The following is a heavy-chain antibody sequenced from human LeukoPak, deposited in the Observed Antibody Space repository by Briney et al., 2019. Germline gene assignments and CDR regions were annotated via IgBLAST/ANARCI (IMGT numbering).Heavy chain of an antibody. D-gene: IGHD3-16*02. J-gene: IGHJ1*01. V-gene: IGHV4-34*01. CDR1: GGSFSGYY. Sequence: PSETLSLTCAVYGGSFSGYYWSWIRQPPGKGLEWIGEINHSGSTNYNPSLKSRVTISVDTSKNQFSLKLSSVTAADTAVYYCARSGDYVWGSYRYTYTYFQHWGQGTLVTVSS. CDR2: INHSGST. CDR3: ARSGDYVWGSYRYTYTYFQH.